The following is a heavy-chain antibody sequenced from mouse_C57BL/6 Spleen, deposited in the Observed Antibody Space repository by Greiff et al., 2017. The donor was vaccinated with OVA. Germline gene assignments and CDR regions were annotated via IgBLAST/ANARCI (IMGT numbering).Heavy chain of an antibody. V-gene: IGHV1-19*01. Sequence: EVQLQQSGPVLVKPGASVKMSCKASGYTFTDYYMNWVKQSHGKSLEWIGVINPYNGGTSYNQKFKGKATLTVDKSSSTAYMELNSLTSEDSAVYYCARGQLLRIDYWGQGTTLTVSS. D-gene: IGHD1-1*01. CDR3: ARGQLLRIDY. CDR1: GYTFTDYY. J-gene: IGHJ2*01. CDR2: INPYNGGT.